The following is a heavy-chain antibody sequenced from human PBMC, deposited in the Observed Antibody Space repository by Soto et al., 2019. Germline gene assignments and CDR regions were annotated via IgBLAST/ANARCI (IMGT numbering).Heavy chain of an antibody. J-gene: IGHJ4*02. CDR1: GFTFTSFA. CDR3: AIGEWFSTSYFNF. D-gene: IGHD3-10*01. Sequence: GGSLRLSCAASGFTFTSFAVIWVRQAPGKGLGWVSAISGSVGATYYADSVKVRFTVSRDNSRNTVYLQVDSLGVEDTAVYHCAIGEWFSTSYFNFWGKGTLVTVSS. CDR2: ISGSVGAT. V-gene: IGHV3-23*01.